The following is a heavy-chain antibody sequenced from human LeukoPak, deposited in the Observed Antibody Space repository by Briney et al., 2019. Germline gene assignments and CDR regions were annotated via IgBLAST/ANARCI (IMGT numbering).Heavy chain of an antibody. D-gene: IGHD5-24*01. CDR2: IWYDGSNK. Sequence: GGSLRLSGAASGFTFSSYGMNWVRQAPGKGLEWVAVIWYDGSNKYYADSVKGRFTISRDNSKNTLYLQMNSLRAEDTAVYYCARVGDQANYFDYWGQGTLVTVSS. V-gene: IGHV3-33*01. CDR3: ARVGDQANYFDY. J-gene: IGHJ4*02. CDR1: GFTFSSYG.